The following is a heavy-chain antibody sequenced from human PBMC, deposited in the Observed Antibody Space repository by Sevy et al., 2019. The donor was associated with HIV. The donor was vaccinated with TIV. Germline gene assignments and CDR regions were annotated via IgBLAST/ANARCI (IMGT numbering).Heavy chain of an antibody. Sequence: SETLSPTCTVSSGSFSTFYWSWIRQPPGKGLEWIGYIYSSGISNFNPSLKSRVTISLDTSKSQFSLKLTSVTAADTAVYYCAREWVGASRSFDYWGQGTLVTVSS. D-gene: IGHD1-26*01. J-gene: IGHJ4*02. CDR3: AREWVGASRSFDY. CDR2: IYSSGIS. CDR1: SGSFSTFY. V-gene: IGHV4-59*13.